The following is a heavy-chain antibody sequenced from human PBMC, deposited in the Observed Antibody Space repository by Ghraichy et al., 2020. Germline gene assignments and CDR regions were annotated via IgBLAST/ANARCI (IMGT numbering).Heavy chain of an antibody. Sequence: GGSLRLSCAVSGFTLSNYWMHWVRQVPGKGLVWVSRINSDGSSTTYADSVKGRFTISRDNAKNTLYLQMNSLRAEDTAVYYCAREYCRGGRCFFGTGGSHFDNWGQGTLVTVSS. CDR2: INSDGSST. CDR1: GFTLSNYW. V-gene: IGHV3-74*01. CDR3: AREYCRGGRCFFGTGGSHFDN. D-gene: IGHD2-15*01. J-gene: IGHJ4*02.